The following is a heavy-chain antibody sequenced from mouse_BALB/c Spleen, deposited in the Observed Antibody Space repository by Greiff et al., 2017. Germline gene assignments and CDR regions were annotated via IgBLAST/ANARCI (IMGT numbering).Heavy chain of an antibody. CDR2: IDPANGNT. CDR1: GFNIKDTY. Sequence: EVKLVESGAELVKPGASVKLSCTASGFNIKDTYMHWVKQRPEQGLEWIGRIDPANGNTKYDPKFQGKATITADTSSNTAYLQLSSLTSEDTAVYYCAPYYYGSSYVRYFDVWGAGTTVTVSS. D-gene: IGHD1-1*01. J-gene: IGHJ1*01. CDR3: APYYYGSSYVRYFDV. V-gene: IGHV14-3*02.